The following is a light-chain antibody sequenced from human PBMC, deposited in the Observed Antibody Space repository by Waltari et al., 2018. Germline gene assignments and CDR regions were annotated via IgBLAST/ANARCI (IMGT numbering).Light chain of an antibody. V-gene: IGKV3-11*01. J-gene: IGKJ3*01. CDR1: QSVSSY. CDR3: QQRSNWPLFT. CDR2: DAS. Sequence: EIVLTQSPATLSLSPGERATLSCRASQSVSSYLAWYQQKPGQAPRRLIYDASNRATGIPAGFSGSGSGTDFTLTISSLEPEDFAVYYCQQRSNWPLFTFGPGTKVDIK.